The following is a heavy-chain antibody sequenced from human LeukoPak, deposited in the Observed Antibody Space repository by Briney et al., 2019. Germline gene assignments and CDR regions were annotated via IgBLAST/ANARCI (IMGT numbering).Heavy chain of an antibody. J-gene: IGHJ4*02. CDR3: ARSRYSGGGFDY. CDR2: INPNIGAT. Sequence: ASVKVSCKASGYTFTGYYMHWVRQAPGQGLEWMGWINPNIGATNSAQKFQGRVTMTRDTSITTAYTDLSRLRSDDTAVYYCARSRYSGGGFDYWGQGTLVTVSS. D-gene: IGHD1-26*01. CDR1: GYTFTGYY. V-gene: IGHV1-2*02.